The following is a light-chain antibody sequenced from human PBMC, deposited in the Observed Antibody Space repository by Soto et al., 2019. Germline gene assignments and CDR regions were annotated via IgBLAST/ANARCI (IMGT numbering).Light chain of an antibody. V-gene: IGKV1-5*03. J-gene: IGKJ1*01. CDR2: KAS. CDR3: QQYNSTPRT. CDR1: QSISSW. Sequence: DIHITQSPSTQPAYLGDIVTVTCRASQSISSWLAWYQEKKGKAPKLVIYKASLLETGVPSRFRGSVYGTEFNLTISSLQPDDFATYYCQQYNSTPRTFGQGTKVDIK.